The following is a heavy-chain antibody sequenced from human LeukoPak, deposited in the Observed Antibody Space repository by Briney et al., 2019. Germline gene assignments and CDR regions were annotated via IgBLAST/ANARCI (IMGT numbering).Heavy chain of an antibody. D-gene: IGHD2-21*01. J-gene: IGHJ5*02. CDR3: ARENSVAGFDP. Sequence: ASLKASCKASGYTLSNYYMHCVRQAPGQGLEWMGVINPSAGNTNYAQKFQGRATMTRDMSTNTVYTEVSSLRSEDTAVYYCARENSVAGFDPWGEGTLVTVSS. CDR1: GYTLSNYY. V-gene: IGHV1-46*01. CDR2: INPSAGNT.